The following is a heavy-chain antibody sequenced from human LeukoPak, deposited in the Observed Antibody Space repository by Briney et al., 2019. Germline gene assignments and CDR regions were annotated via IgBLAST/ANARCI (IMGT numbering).Heavy chain of an antibody. CDR2: ISSSSSYI. CDR1: GFTFSSYS. D-gene: IGHD1-26*01. V-gene: IGHV3-21*01. J-gene: IGHJ4*02. CDR3: ARDLGGGYPPFDY. Sequence: PGGSLRLSCAASGFTFSSYSMNWVRQAPGKGLEWVSSISSSSSYIYYADSVKGRFTISRDNAKNSLYLQMNSLRAEDTAVYYCARDLGGGYPPFDYWGQGTLVTDSS.